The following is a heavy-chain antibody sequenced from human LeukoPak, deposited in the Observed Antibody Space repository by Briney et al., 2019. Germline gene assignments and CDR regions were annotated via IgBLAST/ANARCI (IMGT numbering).Heavy chain of an antibody. D-gene: IGHD3-22*01. CDR3: ARDAPSYYYDSSNDAFDI. CDR1: GGSVSSGSYY. V-gene: IGHV4-61*01. CDR2: IYYSGST. Sequence: SETLSLTCTVSGGSVSSGSYYWSWIRQPPGKGLEWIGYIYYSGSTNYNPSLKSRVTISVDTSKNQFSLKLSPVTAADTAVYYCARDAPSYYYDSSNDAFDIWGQGTMVTVSS. J-gene: IGHJ3*02.